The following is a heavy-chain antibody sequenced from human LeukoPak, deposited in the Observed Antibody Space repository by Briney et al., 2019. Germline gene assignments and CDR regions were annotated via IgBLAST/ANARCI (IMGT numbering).Heavy chain of an antibody. J-gene: IGHJ5*02. CDR1: GYSFTSYW. D-gene: IGHD3-10*01. Sequence: GESLKISCKGSGYSFTSYWIGWVRQMPGKGLEWMGIIYPGDSDTRYSPSFQGQVTISADKSISTAYLQWSSLKASDTAMYYCARLQGSGSYLSWFDPWGQGTLVTVSS. CDR3: ARLQGSGSYLSWFDP. V-gene: IGHV5-51*01. CDR2: IYPGDSDT.